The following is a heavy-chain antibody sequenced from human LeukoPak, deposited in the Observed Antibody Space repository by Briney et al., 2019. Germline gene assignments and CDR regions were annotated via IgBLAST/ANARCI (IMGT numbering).Heavy chain of an antibody. V-gene: IGHV4-59*08. CDR2: IYHSGST. CDR1: GGSISSYY. J-gene: IGHJ4*02. D-gene: IGHD5-24*01. Sequence: PSETLSLTCTVSGGSISSYYWSWIRQPPGKGLEWIGYIYHSGSTVYSPSLKSRVTMSIDTSKNQFSLKLTSVTAADTAIYYCARRGDGYKAPFDYWGQGTLVTVSS. CDR3: ARRGDGYKAPFDY.